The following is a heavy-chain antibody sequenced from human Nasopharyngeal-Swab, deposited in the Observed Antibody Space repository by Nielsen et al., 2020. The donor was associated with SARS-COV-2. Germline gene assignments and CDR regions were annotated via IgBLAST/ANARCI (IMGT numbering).Heavy chain of an antibody. J-gene: IGHJ4*02. Sequence: LTRAASGFTLSSYWMSWVRQAPGKGLEWVANIKQDGSEKYYVDSVKGRFTISRDNAKNSLYLQMNSLRAEDTAVYYCARGLRGSYWVYWGQGTLVTVSS. V-gene: IGHV3-7*04. CDR1: GFTLSSYW. CDR2: IKQDGSEK. CDR3: ARGLRGSYWVY. D-gene: IGHD1-26*01.